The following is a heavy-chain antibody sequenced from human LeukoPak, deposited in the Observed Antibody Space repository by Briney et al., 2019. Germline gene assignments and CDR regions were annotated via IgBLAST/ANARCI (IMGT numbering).Heavy chain of an antibody. J-gene: IGHJ4*02. Sequence: GGSLRLSCAASGFTFDDYGMSWVRQAPGKGLEWVSGINWNGGSTGYADSVKGRFTISRDNAKNSLYLQMNSLRAEDTALYYCAKDGGRITMIAYFDYWGQGTLVTVSS. CDR1: GFTFDDYG. D-gene: IGHD3-22*01. CDR3: AKDGGRITMIAYFDY. CDR2: INWNGGST. V-gene: IGHV3-20*04.